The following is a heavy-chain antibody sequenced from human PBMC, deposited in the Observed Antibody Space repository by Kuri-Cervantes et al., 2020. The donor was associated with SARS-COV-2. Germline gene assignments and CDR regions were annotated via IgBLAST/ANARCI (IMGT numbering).Heavy chain of an antibody. D-gene: IGHD3-10*01. CDR1: GYSFTSYW. CDR3: ARLAKMVRGVIGLDY. Sequence: KVSFKGSGYSFTSYWISWVRQMPGKGLEWMGRIDPSDSYTNYSPSFQGHVTISADKPISTAYLQWSSLKASNTAMYYCARLAKMVRGVIGLDYWGQGTLVTVSS. J-gene: IGHJ4*02. V-gene: IGHV5-10-1*01. CDR2: IDPSDSYT.